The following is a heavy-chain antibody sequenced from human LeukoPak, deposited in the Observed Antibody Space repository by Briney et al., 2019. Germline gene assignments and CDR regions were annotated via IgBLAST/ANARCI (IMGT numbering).Heavy chain of an antibody. CDR1: GGFISSSNY. CDR2: IYHSGSA. Sequence: PSETLSLTCAVSGGFISSSNYWNWVRQSPGKGLEWIGEIYHSGSANYNPSLKSRVTISVDKSKNQFSLKLTSVTAADTAVYFCARSFQMAPAGPSFDYWGQGTLVTVSS. CDR3: ARSFQMAPAGPSFDY. V-gene: IGHV4-4*02. J-gene: IGHJ4*02. D-gene: IGHD6-13*01.